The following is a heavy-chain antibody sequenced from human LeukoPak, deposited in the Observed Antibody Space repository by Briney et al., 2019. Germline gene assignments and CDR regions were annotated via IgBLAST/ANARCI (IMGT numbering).Heavy chain of an antibody. CDR2: IKQDGSEK. D-gene: IGHD1-1*01. CDR1: GFTFSNYW. CDR3: AKIRDWKVFDY. Sequence: HPGGSLRLSCAASGFTFSNYWMSWVRQAPGKGLEWVANIKQDGSEKYYVDSLKGRFTISRDNAKNSLYLQMSSLRAEDTAVYYCAKIRDWKVFDYWGQGTLVIVSS. J-gene: IGHJ4*02. V-gene: IGHV3-7*01.